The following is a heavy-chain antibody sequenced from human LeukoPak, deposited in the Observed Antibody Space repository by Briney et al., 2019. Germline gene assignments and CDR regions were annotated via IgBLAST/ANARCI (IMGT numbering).Heavy chain of an antibody. Sequence: GGSLRLSCAASGFTFDDYAMHWVRQAPGKGLEWVSLISGDGGSTYYADSVKGRFTISRDNSKNFLYLQMNSLRTEDTALYYCAKGYFYYYYMDVWGKGTTVTVSS. CDR2: ISGDGGST. CDR3: AKGYFYYYYMDV. V-gene: IGHV3-43*02. D-gene: IGHD1-14*01. J-gene: IGHJ6*03. CDR1: GFTFDDYA.